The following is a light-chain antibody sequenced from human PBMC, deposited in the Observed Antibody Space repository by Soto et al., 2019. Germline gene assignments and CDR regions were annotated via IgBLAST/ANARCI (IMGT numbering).Light chain of an antibody. CDR2: DVS. J-gene: IGLJ1*01. V-gene: IGLV2-14*01. Sequence: QSALTQPASVSGSPGQSITISCTGTSSDVGGYNYVSWYQQHPGKAPKLMIYDVSNRPSGVSNRFSGSKSGNTASLTISGLQAEDEADYYCSSYTSSRAYVFGNGTKVTVL. CDR1: SSDVGGYNY. CDR3: SSYTSSRAYV.